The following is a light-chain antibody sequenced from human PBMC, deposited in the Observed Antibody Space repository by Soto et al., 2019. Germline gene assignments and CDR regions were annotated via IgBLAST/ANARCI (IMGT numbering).Light chain of an antibody. CDR1: NSNVGSNT. Sequence: QSVLTQPPSASGTPGQRVTISCSGSNSNVGSNTVDWYQQLPGTAPKLLIYHNNQRPSGVPDRLSGSKSGTSASLAISGLQSEDEVDYYCAAWDDSLNAVVFGGGTQLTVL. CDR2: HNN. CDR3: AAWDDSLNAVV. V-gene: IGLV1-44*01. J-gene: IGLJ2*01.